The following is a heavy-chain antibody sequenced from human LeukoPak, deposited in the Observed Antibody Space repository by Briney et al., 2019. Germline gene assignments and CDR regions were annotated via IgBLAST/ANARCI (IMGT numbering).Heavy chain of an antibody. J-gene: IGHJ6*02. CDR2: ISGSGGST. CDR3: AKRTATAALWYNGMDV. Sequence: GGSLRLSCAASGFTFSSYAMSWVRQAPGKGLEWVSAISGSGGSTYYADSVKGRFTISRDNSKNTLYLQMNSLRAEDTAVHRCAKRTATAALWYNGMDVWGQGTTVTVSS. D-gene: IGHD1-14*01. V-gene: IGHV3-23*01. CDR1: GFTFSSYA.